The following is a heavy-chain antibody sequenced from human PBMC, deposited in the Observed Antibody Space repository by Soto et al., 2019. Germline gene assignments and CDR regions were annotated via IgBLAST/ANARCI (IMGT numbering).Heavy chain of an antibody. CDR1: GFTFSSYG. D-gene: IGHD2-2*01. Sequence: PGGSLRLSCAASGFTFSSYGMHWVRQAPGKGLEWVAVISYDGSNKYYADSVKGRFTISRDNSKNTLYLQMNSLRAEDTAVYYCAKDALGYCSSTSCYASWFDPWGQGTLVTVSS. CDR2: ISYDGSNK. V-gene: IGHV3-30*18. CDR3: AKDALGYCSSTSCYASWFDP. J-gene: IGHJ5*02.